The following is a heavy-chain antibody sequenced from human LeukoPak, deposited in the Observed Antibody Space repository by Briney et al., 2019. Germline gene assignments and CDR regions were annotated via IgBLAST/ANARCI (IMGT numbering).Heavy chain of an antibody. Sequence: PGGSLRLSCASSGFTFSSYAMSWVRQAPGEGLEWVSTIGGTGVRTYYADSVKGRFTISRDSSKSTLSLQMNSLRAEDTAVYYCARGYDSLGFYIDYWGQGTLVIVSS. CDR3: ARGYDSLGFYIDY. V-gene: IGHV3-23*01. CDR2: IGGTGVRT. D-gene: IGHD3-22*01. J-gene: IGHJ4*02. CDR1: GFTFSSYA.